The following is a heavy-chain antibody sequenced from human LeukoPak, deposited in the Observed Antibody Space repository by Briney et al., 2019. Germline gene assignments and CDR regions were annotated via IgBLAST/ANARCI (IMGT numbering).Heavy chain of an antibody. D-gene: IGHD1-1*01. CDR1: GDSISNYY. CDR2: SYHRGST. V-gene: IGHV4-59*01. J-gene: IGHJ4*02. CDR3: ARDRELGY. Sequence: SETLSLTCTVSGDSISNYYWSWIRQPPGKGLEWIGWSYHRGSTSYNPTLKSRVAISMDTSKNQFSLTLSSVTAADTAVYYCARDRELGYWGQGTLVTVSS.